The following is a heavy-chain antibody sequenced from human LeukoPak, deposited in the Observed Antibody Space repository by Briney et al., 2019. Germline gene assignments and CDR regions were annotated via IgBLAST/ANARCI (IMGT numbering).Heavy chain of an antibody. CDR3: AKGGGPKLKDVFDI. CDR1: GFNFNHYI. J-gene: IGHJ3*02. CDR2: IWYDGNNK. Sequence: GGSLRLSCAASGFNFNHYIMHWVRQTPGKGLEWLAVIWYDGNNKYNTDAVKGRFTISRDNSRNTVDLQMNSLRPEDTAVYYCAKGGGPKLKDVFDIWGQGTVVTVSA. V-gene: IGHV3-30*02. D-gene: IGHD1-1*01.